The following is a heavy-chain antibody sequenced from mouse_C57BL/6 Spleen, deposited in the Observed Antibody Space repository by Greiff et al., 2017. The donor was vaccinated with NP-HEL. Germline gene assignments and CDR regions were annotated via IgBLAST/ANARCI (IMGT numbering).Heavy chain of an antibody. Sequence: VKLQESGPELVKPGASVKISCKASGYAFSSSWMNWVKQRPGKGLEWIGRIYPGDGDTNYNGKFKGKATLTADKSSSTAYMQLSSLTSEDSAVYFCARKGYYGNPGSFDVWGTGTTVTVSS. V-gene: IGHV1-82*01. CDR2: IYPGDGDT. J-gene: IGHJ1*03. D-gene: IGHD2-1*01. CDR1: GYAFSSSW. CDR3: ARKGYYGNPGSFDV.